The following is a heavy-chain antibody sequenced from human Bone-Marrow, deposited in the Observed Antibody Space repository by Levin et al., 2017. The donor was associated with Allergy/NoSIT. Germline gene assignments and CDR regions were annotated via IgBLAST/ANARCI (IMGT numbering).Heavy chain of an antibody. CDR2: ISGSGGST. Sequence: GESLKISCAASGFTFSSYAMSWVRQAPGKGLEWVSAISGSGGSTYYADSVKGRFTISRDNSKNTLYLQMNSLRAEDTAVYYCAKSRVETAMVDDYWGQGTLVTVSS. D-gene: IGHD5-18*01. J-gene: IGHJ4*02. CDR3: AKSRVETAMVDDY. CDR1: GFTFSSYA. V-gene: IGHV3-23*01.